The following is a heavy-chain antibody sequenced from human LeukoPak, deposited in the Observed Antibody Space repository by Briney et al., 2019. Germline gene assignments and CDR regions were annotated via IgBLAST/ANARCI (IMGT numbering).Heavy chain of an antibody. D-gene: IGHD3-9*01. CDR1: GYTFTSYG. Sequence: ASVKVSCKASGYTFTSYGISWVRQAPGQGLEWMGWISAYNGNTNYAQKLQGRVTTTTDTSTSTAYMELRSLRSDDTAVYYCARRVYDILTGYYIGFAYYYYYMDVWGKGTTVTISS. CDR2: ISAYNGNT. V-gene: IGHV1-18*01. CDR3: ARRVYDILTGYYIGFAYYYYYMDV. J-gene: IGHJ6*03.